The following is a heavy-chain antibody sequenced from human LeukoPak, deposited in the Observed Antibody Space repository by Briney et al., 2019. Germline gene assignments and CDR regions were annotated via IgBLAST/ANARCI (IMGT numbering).Heavy chain of an antibody. CDR3: APSTMAVAGTGY. CDR1: GFTFSSYS. Sequence: GGSLRLSCAASGFTFSSYSMNWVRQAPGKGLEWVSSISSSSSYIYYADSVKGRFTISRDNAKNSLYLQMNSLRAEDTAVCYCAPSTMAVAGTGYWGQGTLVTVSS. J-gene: IGHJ4*02. V-gene: IGHV3-21*01. CDR2: ISSSSSYI. D-gene: IGHD6-19*01.